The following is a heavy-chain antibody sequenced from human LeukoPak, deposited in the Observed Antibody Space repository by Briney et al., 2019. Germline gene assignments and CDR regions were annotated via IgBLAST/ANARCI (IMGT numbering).Heavy chain of an antibody. J-gene: IGHJ4*02. CDR3: ARGDDTARKTRVVVAATGTLYFDY. CDR1: GGSISSGGYY. V-gene: IGHV4-31*03. CDR2: IYYSGST. D-gene: IGHD2-15*01. Sequence: PSETLSLTCTVSGGSISSGGYYWSWIRQHPGKGLEWIGYIYYSGSTYYNPSLKSRVTISVDTSKNQFSLKLSSVTAADTAVYYCARGDDTARKTRVVVAATGTLYFDYWGQGTLVTVSS.